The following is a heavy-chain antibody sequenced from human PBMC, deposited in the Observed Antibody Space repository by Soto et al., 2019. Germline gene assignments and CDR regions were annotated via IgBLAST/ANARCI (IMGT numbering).Heavy chain of an antibody. CDR1: GGSISTGGYY. J-gene: IGHJ5*02. CDR2: LYYSGST. V-gene: IGHV4-31*03. CDR3: ARSVFP. Sequence: QVQLQESGPGLVKPSQTLSLTCTVSGGSISTGGYYWNCIRQHPGKGLEWIGYLYYSGSTYYNPSLKNRVTISVNTSKNKFSMKLSSVTAADKAVYYCARSVFPWGQGTLVTVSS.